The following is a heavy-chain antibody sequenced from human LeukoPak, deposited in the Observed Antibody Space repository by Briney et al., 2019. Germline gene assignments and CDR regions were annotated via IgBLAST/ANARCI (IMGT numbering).Heavy chain of an antibody. V-gene: IGHV3-23*01. J-gene: IGHJ4*02. D-gene: IGHD4-17*01. CDR3: AKDLYGDYDFDC. Sequence: GGSLRLSCAASGFTFNNYAMNWVRQAPGKGLEWVSVITSSGSTYYADSVKGGFTISRDNSKNTLYLQMNSLRAEDTAIYYCAKDLYGDYDFDCWGRGTLVTVSS. CDR1: GFTFNNYA. CDR2: ITSSGST.